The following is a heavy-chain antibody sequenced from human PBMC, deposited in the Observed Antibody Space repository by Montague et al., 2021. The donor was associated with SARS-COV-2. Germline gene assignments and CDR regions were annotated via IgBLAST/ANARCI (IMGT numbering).Heavy chain of an antibody. J-gene: IGHJ5*02. D-gene: IGHD2-2*01. Sequence: SRRLSLSASGFNFGNYAMHWVRQPPGKGLEWVSGISWSSGTRRYADSVKGRFTISRDNAKNSLFLQMNSLRVEDTALYYCTKDFERTVSNTNNWFGPWGQGTLVTVSS. CDR1: GFNFGNYA. V-gene: IGHV3-9*01. CDR3: TKDFERTVSNTNNWFGP. CDR2: ISWSSGTR.